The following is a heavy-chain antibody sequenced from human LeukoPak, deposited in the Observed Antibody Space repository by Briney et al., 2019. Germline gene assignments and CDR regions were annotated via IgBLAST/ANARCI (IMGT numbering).Heavy chain of an antibody. D-gene: IGHD2-2*01. CDR3: AREYLRCSSTSCHSKYMDV. CDR1: GFTFSSYT. J-gene: IGHJ6*03. Sequence: GGSLRLSCAASGFTFSSYTMHWVRQAPGKGLEWVAVISYDGSNKYYADSVKGRFTISRDNSKNTLYVQMNSLRAEDTAVYYCAREYLRCSSTSCHSKYMDVWGKGTTVTVSS. V-gene: IGHV3-30-3*01. CDR2: ISYDGSNK.